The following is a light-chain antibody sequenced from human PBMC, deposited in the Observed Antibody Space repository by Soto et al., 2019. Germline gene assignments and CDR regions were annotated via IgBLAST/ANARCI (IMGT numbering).Light chain of an antibody. V-gene: IGLV2-11*01. Sequence: QSALTQPRSVSGSPGQSVTISCTGTSSDVGGYNYVSWYKQHPGKVPELIIYDVTKRPSGVPDRFSGSKSGNTASLTISGLQVEDEADYYCCSYAGNYSWVFGGGTKVTVL. CDR1: SSDVGGYNY. J-gene: IGLJ3*02. CDR2: DVT. CDR3: CSYAGNYSWV.